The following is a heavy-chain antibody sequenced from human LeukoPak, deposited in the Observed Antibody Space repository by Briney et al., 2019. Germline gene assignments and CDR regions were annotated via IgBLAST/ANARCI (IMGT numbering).Heavy chain of an antibody. CDR1: GFTFSDHY. CDR2: TRNKANSYTT. Sequence: PGGSLRLSCAASGFTFSDHYMDWVRQAPGKGLAWVGRTRNKANSYTTEYAAAVKGRFTISRDDSKNLLFLQMNSLKTDDTAVYYCARGFLGYYYYYMDVWGKGTTVTVSS. V-gene: IGHV3-72*01. CDR3: ARGFLGYYYYYMDV. J-gene: IGHJ6*03. D-gene: IGHD3-3*01.